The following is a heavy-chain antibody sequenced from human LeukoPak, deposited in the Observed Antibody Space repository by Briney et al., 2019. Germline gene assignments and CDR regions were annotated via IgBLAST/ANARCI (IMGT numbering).Heavy chain of an antibody. Sequence: PGGSLRLSCVVSGFTFSSYALSWVRQAPGRGLEWVSSISYSGGDTYYADSVKGRFTISRDNSKNTLFLQMNSLRAEDTAVYYCARDLLLWFGELSGAFDIWGQGTMVTVSS. CDR1: GFTFSSYA. CDR2: ISYSGGDT. J-gene: IGHJ3*02. V-gene: IGHV3-23*01. CDR3: ARDLLLWFGELSGAFDI. D-gene: IGHD3-10*01.